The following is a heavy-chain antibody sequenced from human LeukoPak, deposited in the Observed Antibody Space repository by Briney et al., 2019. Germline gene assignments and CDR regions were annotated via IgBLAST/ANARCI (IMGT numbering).Heavy chain of an antibody. CDR1: GFTLSSYE. Sequence: PRGSLRLSCTASGFTLSSYEMSWIRQAPRQGLEWVSSIDCSGGSTHYADSVLSRFTTSRDNPKNTLYLQLNSLSADDTAVYYCARNSGWYGVSGGQGTLVTVSS. J-gene: IGHJ4*02. V-gene: IGHV3-23*01. CDR2: IDCSGGST. CDR3: ARNSGWYGVS. D-gene: IGHD6-19*01.